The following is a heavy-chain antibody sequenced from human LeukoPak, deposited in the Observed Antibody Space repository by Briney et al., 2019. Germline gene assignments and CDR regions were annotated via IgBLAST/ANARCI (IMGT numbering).Heavy chain of an antibody. Sequence: PGRSLRLSCVASGFNFNNHALHWVRQAPGKGLEWVTLISYDGTRKYYAGSVKGRFTVSRDKSSNTLQLQMNSLRPEDTGLYYCARGAEFSSSPTFASWGQGVLVTVSS. J-gene: IGHJ4*02. V-gene: IGHV3-30*04. CDR2: ISYDGTRK. CDR3: ARGAEFSSSPTFAS. D-gene: IGHD6-6*01. CDR1: GFNFNNHA.